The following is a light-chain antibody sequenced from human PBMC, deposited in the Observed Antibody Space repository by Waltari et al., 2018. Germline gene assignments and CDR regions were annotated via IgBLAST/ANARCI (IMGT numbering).Light chain of an antibody. CDR3: QQYYSRRT. CDR2: WAS. J-gene: IGKJ1*01. Sequence: DIVITQSPDSLALYLGGRVPLNCTSSQSLLYNSNDKNYLAWYQQKPGQPPKLLFYWASTRHSVVPSLISSSWSATDFTLTSSSLQAEDVAVYYCQQYYSRRTFGQGTRVEIK. CDR1: QSLLYNSNDKNY. V-gene: IGKV4-1*01.